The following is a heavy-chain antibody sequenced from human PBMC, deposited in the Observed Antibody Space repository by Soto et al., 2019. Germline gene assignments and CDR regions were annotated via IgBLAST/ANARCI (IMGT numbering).Heavy chain of an antibody. V-gene: IGHV6-1*01. CDR3: VRDVGFDFDR. CDR1: GDSVFSNTAA. J-gene: IGHJ4*02. Sequence: SQTLSLTCAISGDSVFSNTAAWNWIRQSPSRGLEWLGRTYYRSKWYNDYAVTVRSRTAINPDTSKNQFSLHLNSVTPDDTALYYCVRDVGFDFDRWGQGTQVTVSS. CDR2: TYYRSKWYN. D-gene: IGHD1-26*01.